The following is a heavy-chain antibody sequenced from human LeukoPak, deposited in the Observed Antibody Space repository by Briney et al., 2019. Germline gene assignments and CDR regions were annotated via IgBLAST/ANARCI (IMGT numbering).Heavy chain of an antibody. Sequence: SETLSLTCTVSGGSLSGYYWTWIRRPPGRGLEWIGYIYYSGATNYNPSLESRITILVDTSKNQFSLRLGSVTAADTAVYYCARLRGNYFPDYWGQGTLLTVSS. V-gene: IGHV4-59*01. D-gene: IGHD4-11*01. CDR1: GGSLSGYY. CDR2: IYYSGAT. CDR3: ARLRGNYFPDY. J-gene: IGHJ4*02.